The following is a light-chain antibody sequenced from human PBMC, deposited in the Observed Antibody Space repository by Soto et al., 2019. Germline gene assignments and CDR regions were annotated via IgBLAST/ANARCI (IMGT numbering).Light chain of an antibody. CDR1: QSVTSSY. CDR2: GAS. V-gene: IGKV3-20*01. Sequence: EIMLTQSPGTLSLSPGERATLSCRASQSVTSSYLAWYQQTPGQATRLLIYGASSRATGIPDRFSGSGSGTDFTLTISRLEPEDFAVYYCQHYGNSLYTFGQGTKLEIK. J-gene: IGKJ2*01. CDR3: QHYGNSLYT.